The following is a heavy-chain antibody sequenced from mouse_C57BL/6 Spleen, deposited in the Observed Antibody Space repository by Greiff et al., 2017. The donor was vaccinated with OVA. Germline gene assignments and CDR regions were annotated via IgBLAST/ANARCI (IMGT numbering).Heavy chain of an antibody. J-gene: IGHJ2*01. CDR1: GYTFTDYY. V-gene: IGHV1-19*01. CDR2: INPYNGGT. D-gene: IGHD1-1*01. CDR3: AREVTTVVAGGYFDY. Sequence: VQLKESGPVLVKPGASVKMSCKASGYTFTDYYMNWVKQSHGKSLEWIGVINPYNGGTSYNQKFKGKATLTVDKSSSTAYMELNSLTSEDSAVYYCAREVTTVVAGGYFDYWGQGTTLTVSS.